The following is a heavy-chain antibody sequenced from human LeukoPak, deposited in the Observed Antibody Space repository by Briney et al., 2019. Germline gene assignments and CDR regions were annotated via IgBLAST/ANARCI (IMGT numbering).Heavy chain of an antibody. Sequence: GASVKVSCKASGGTFSSYAISWVRQAPGQGLEWMGRIIPILGIANYAQKFQGRVTITADKSTSTAYMELSSLRSEDTAVYYCARPRYRSSTSCYFHDAFDIWGQGTMVTVSS. V-gene: IGHV1-69*04. CDR2: IIPILGIA. J-gene: IGHJ3*02. CDR3: ARPRYRSSTSCYFHDAFDI. CDR1: GGTFSSYA. D-gene: IGHD2-2*01.